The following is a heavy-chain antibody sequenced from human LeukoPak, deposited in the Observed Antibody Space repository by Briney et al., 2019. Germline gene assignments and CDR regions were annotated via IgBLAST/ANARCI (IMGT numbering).Heavy chain of an antibody. J-gene: IGHJ6*04. CDR3: AELGITMIGGV. Sequence: GGSLRLSCTASGFSFVDYAMSWVRQAPGKGLEWVGFIRRKAYGGTTEYAASVKGRFTISRDNAKNSLYLQMNSLRAEDTAVYYCAELGITMIGGVWGKGTTVTISS. D-gene: IGHD3-10*02. V-gene: IGHV3-49*04. CDR1: GFSFVDYA. CDR2: IRRKAYGGTT.